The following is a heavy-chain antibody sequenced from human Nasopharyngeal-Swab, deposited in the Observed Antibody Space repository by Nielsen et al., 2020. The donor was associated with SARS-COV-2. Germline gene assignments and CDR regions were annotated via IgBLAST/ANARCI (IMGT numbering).Heavy chain of an antibody. D-gene: IGHD2-15*01. J-gene: IGHJ5*02. CDR3: AHLRREWWKGPSWFDP. Sequence: WIRQPPGKALEWLALIYWDDDKRYSPSLKSRLTITKDTSKNQVVLTMTNMDPVDTATYYCAHLRREWWKGPSWFDPWGQGTLVTVSS. CDR2: IYWDDDK. V-gene: IGHV2-5*02.